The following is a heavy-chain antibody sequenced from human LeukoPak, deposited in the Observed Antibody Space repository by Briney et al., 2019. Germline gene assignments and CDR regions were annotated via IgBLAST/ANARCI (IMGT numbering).Heavy chain of an antibody. V-gene: IGHV5-51*01. D-gene: IGHD3-22*01. CDR3: ARPKRNYYDSSGYYENYYFDY. CDR1: GYSFTSYW. J-gene: IGHJ4*02. Sequence: GESLKISCKGSGYSFTSYWIGWVRPMPGKGLEWMGIIYPGDSDTRYSPSFQGQVTISADKSIGTAYLQWSSLKASDTAMYYCARPKRNYYDSSGYYENYYFDYWGQGTLVTASS. CDR2: IYPGDSDT.